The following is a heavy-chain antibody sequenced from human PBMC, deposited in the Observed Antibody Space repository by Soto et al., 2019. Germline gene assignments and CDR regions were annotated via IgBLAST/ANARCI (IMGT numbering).Heavy chain of an antibody. CDR3: ASGLYYDFWSGYYRADGMDV. Sequence: ASVKVSCKASGYTFTSYAMHWVRQAPGQRLEWMGWINAGNGNTKYSQKFQGRVTITRDTSASTAYMELSSLRSEDTAVYYCASGLYYDFWSGYYRADGMDVWGQGTTVTVSS. J-gene: IGHJ6*02. V-gene: IGHV1-3*01. CDR1: GYTFTSYA. D-gene: IGHD3-3*01. CDR2: INAGNGNT.